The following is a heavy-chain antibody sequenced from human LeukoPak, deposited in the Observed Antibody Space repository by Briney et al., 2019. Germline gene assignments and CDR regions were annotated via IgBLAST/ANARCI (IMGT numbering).Heavy chain of an antibody. CDR1: GYTFTSYG. CDR2: ISAYNGNT. J-gene: IGHJ4*02. V-gene: IGHV1-18*04. CDR3: ARVLWFGELLPDDY. Sequence: ASVKDSCKASGYTFTSYGISWVRQAPGQGLEWMGWISAYNGNTNYAQKLQGRVTMTTDTSTSTAYMELRSLRSDDSAVYYCARVLWFGELLPDDYWGQGTLVTVSS. D-gene: IGHD3-10*01.